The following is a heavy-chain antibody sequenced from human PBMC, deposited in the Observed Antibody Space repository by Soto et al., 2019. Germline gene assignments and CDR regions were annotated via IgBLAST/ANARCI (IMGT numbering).Heavy chain of an antibody. CDR2: ISYDGNNK. J-gene: IGHJ6*02. V-gene: IGHV3-30*18. CDR3: AKGGRGTYYYYYTMDV. D-gene: IGHD1-1*01. Sequence: QVQLVESGGGVVPPGRSLRLSCAASGFTLSGYGMHWVRQAPGKGLEWVAVISYDGNNKYYADSVKGRFTISRDNSKNTLYLQMNSLRAEDTAVYYCAKGGRGTYYYYYTMDVWGQGTTVTVSS. CDR1: GFTLSGYG.